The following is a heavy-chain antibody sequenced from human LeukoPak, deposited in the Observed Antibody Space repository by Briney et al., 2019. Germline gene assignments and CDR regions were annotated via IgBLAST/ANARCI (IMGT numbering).Heavy chain of an antibody. D-gene: IGHD4-17*01. CDR1: GGSISSGGYY. V-gene: IGHV4-31*03. J-gene: IGHJ4*02. CDR2: IYYSGST. CDR3: ARDRGRMTTNRFIGY. Sequence: SQTLSLTCTVSGGSISSGGYYWSWIRQHPGKGLEWIGYIYYSGSTYYNPSLKSRVTISVDTSKNQFSLKLSSVTAADTAVYYCARDRGRMTTNRFIGYWGQGTLVTVSS.